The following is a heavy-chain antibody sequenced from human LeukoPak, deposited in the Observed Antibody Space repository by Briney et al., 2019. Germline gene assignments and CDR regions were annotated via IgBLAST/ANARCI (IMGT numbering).Heavy chain of an antibody. CDR2: ISGSSDTT. CDR1: GFTFSTYA. Sequence: GGSLRLSCAASGFTFSTYAMSWVRQAPGRGLEWVSAISGSSDTTYYADSVKGRFTISRDNSKNTLYLQMNSLRAEDTAVYYCANREGGYTYDPFDYWGQRTLVTVSS. CDR3: ANREGGYTYDPFDY. J-gene: IGHJ4*02. V-gene: IGHV3-23*01. D-gene: IGHD5-18*01.